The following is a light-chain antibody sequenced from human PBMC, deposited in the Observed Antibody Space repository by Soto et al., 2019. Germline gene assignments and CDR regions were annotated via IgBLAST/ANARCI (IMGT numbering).Light chain of an antibody. Sequence: DSVMTQSPDSLAVSLGERATINCKSSQSVLYSSNNKNYLAWYQQKPGQPPKLLIYWASIRESGVPDRFSGSGSGTDFTLTISSLQSEDVAVYYCQQYYTNSWSFGQGTKVDI. V-gene: IGKV4-1*01. CDR3: QQYYTNSWS. CDR2: WAS. J-gene: IGKJ1*01. CDR1: QSVLYSSNNKNY.